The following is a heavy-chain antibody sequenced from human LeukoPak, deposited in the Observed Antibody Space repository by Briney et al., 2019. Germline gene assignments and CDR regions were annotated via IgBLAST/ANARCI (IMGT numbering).Heavy chain of an antibody. D-gene: IGHD6-13*01. J-gene: IGHJ6*02. Sequence: GGSLRLSCAASGFTFSSYAMSWVRQAPGKGLEWVSAISGSGGSTYYADSVKGRFTISKDNSKNTVYLQMSSLRVDDTTVYYCAKAASSSWPSYYYGMDVWGQGTTVTVSS. CDR1: GFTFSSYA. CDR3: AKAASSSWPSYYYGMDV. V-gene: IGHV3-23*01. CDR2: ISGSGGST.